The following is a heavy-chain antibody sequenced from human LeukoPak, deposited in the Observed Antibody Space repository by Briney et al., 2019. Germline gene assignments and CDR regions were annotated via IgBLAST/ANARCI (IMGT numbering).Heavy chain of an antibody. D-gene: IGHD2-21*02. CDR1: GFTFDDYG. V-gene: IGHV3-20*04. CDR3: ARRCTGDCYPRRGSSGEFDP. Sequence: GGSLRLSCVASGFTFDDYGISWVRQAPGKGLEWVSRIHWNSGSTRYADSVKGRFTISRDNAKNSLYLQMNSLRAEDTALYYCARRCTGDCYPRRGSSGEFDPWGQGTLVTVSS. CDR2: IHWNSGST. J-gene: IGHJ5*02.